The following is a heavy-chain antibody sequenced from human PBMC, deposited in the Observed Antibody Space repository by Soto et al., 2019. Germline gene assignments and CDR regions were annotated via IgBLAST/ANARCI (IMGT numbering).Heavy chain of an antibody. CDR1: GGALSTLS. CDR3: ATVKLSMAGQHFDY. J-gene: IGHJ4*02. Sequence: QVQLVQSGAEVKQPGASVTVSCTASGGALSTLSINWMRQTPGQGLEWMGGVIDIFGTSSFAQKFQGRVTFTADESTTTAYMELSGLTSEDTSIYFCATVKLSMAGQHFDYWGQGTLVTVSS. D-gene: IGHD3-10*01. V-gene: IGHV1-69*01. CDR2: VIDIFGTS.